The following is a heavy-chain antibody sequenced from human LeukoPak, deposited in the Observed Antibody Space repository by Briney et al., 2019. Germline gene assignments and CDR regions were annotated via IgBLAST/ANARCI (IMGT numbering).Heavy chain of an antibody. Sequence: GASVKVSCKASGGTFSNYVISWVRQAPGQGLEWMGGIIPIFGTANYAQKFQGRVTITADKSTSTAYMELSSLRSEDTAVYYCARANRVVSGWDRGYYYYMDVWGKGTTVTVSS. CDR3: ARANRVVSGWDRGYYYYMDV. J-gene: IGHJ6*03. CDR1: GGTFSNYV. V-gene: IGHV1-69*06. CDR2: IIPIFGTA. D-gene: IGHD6-19*01.